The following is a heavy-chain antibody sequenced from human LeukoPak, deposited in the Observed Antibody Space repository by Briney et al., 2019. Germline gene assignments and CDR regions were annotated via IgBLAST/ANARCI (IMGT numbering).Heavy chain of an antibody. CDR3: ARGGYCSGGSCYGY. D-gene: IGHD2-15*01. V-gene: IGHV3-64*01. J-gene: IGHJ4*02. CDR2: ISNNGDNT. CDR1: GFTFSNYA. Sequence: PGGSLRLSCEASGFTFSNYAMHWVRQAPGKGLEYVSAISNNGDNTYYANSVKGRFTISRDNSKNTLYLQMGSLRADDMAVYYCARGGYCSGGSCYGYWGQGTLVTVSS.